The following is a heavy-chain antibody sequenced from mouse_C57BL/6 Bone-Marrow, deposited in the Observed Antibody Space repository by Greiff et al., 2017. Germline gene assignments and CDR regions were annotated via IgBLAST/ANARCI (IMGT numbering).Heavy chain of an antibody. J-gene: IGHJ4*01. CDR2: INPNYGTT. Sequence: EVKLMESGPELVKPGASVKISCKASGYSFTDYNMNWVKQSTGKSLEWIGVINPNYGTTSYNQKFKGKATLTVDQSSSTAYMQLNSLTSEDAAVYYCARSGGLRDAMDYWGQGTSVTVSS. CDR3: ARSGGLRDAMDY. V-gene: IGHV1-39*01. CDR1: GYSFTDYN. D-gene: IGHD2-2*01.